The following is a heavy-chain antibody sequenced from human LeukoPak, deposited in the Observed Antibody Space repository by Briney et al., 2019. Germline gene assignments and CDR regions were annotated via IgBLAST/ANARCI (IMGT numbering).Heavy chain of an antibody. V-gene: IGHV3-48*01. CDR3: ARGLGKGAFDI. D-gene: IGHD1-26*01. J-gene: IGHJ3*02. CDR2: ISSSSSPT. Sequence: GGSLRLSCAASGFTFSTYNLNWDPQAQGKGWEWVSFISSSSSPTYYADSVKGRFTISRDNAKNSLYLQMKSLRAEDTAVYYCARGLGKGAFDIWGQGTMVAVSS. CDR1: GFTFSTYN.